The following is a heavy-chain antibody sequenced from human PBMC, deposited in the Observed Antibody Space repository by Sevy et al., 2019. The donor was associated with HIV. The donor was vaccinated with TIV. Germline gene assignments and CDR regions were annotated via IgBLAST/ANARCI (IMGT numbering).Heavy chain of an antibody. Sequence: AGGPLRLSCAASGFTFSKYSMSWVRQPPGKGLEWVSTLSFGCGEINYADSVKGRFTISRDNSKSSVYLQMNNLRPEDTAVYYCAREGCTKPHDYWGQGTLVTVSS. CDR2: LSFGCGEI. V-gene: IGHV3-23*01. CDR3: AREGCTKPHDY. CDR1: GFTFSKYS. J-gene: IGHJ4*02. D-gene: IGHD2-8*01.